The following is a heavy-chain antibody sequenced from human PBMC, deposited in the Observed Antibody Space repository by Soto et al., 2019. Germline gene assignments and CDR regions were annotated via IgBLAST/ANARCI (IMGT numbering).Heavy chain of an antibody. CDR3: ASAGGGGFNSTFFFDY. V-gene: IGHV3-30-3*01. J-gene: IGHJ4*02. Sequence: GGSLRLSCAASGFSFSSYAMHWVRHSPGKGLEWVASISYGGTNKYYADSVKGRFTISRDNSENTLYLQMKSLRPEDTAVFYCASAGGGGFNSTFFFDYWGRGTLVTVSS. D-gene: IGHD5-12*01. CDR2: ISYGGTNK. CDR1: GFSFSSYA.